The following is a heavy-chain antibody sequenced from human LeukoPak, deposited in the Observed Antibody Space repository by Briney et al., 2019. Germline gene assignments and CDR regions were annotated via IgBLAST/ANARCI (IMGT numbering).Heavy chain of an antibody. D-gene: IGHD2-21*02. Sequence: GESLKISCKGSGYRFTSYWIGWVRQLPGKGLEWMGIIDPGDSDTRYSPSFQGQVTISADTSISTAYLLLSSLKASDTAMYYCARLVVVTATFDYWGQGTLVTVSS. V-gene: IGHV5-51*01. J-gene: IGHJ4*02. CDR2: IDPGDSDT. CDR1: GYRFTSYW. CDR3: ARLVVVTATFDY.